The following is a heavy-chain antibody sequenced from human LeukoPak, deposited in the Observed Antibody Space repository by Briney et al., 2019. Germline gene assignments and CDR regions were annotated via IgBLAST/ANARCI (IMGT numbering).Heavy chain of an antibody. V-gene: IGHV4-34*01. J-gene: IGHJ6*03. CDR2: INHSGST. CDR1: GGSFSGYY. CDR3: ARGRETILVVPAAYTHYYYYMDV. D-gene: IGHD2-2*01. Sequence: SETLSLTCAVHGGSFSGYYWSWIRQPPGKGLEWIGEINHSGSTNYNPSLKSRVTISVDTSKNQFSLKLSSVTAADTAVYYCARGRETILVVPAAYTHYYYYMDVWGKGTTVTVSS.